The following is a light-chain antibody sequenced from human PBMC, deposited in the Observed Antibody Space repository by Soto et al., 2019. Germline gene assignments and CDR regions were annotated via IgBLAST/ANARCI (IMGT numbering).Light chain of an antibody. CDR1: QSVRSSF. CDR2: GAS. V-gene: IGKV3-20*01. J-gene: IGKJ4*01. CDR3: QQYDGSPT. Sequence: EIVLTQSPGTLSLSPGERATLSCRARQSVRSSFLAWYQQKPGQPPRLLIYGASSRATGIPDRFSGSGSGTDFTLTVSRLEPEDFAVYYCQQYDGSPTFGGGTKVDIK.